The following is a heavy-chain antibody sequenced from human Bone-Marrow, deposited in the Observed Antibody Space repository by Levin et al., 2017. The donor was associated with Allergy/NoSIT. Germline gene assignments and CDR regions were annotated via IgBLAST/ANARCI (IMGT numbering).Heavy chain of an antibody. Sequence: ASVKVSCKASGYTFTGYYMHWVRQAPGQGLEWMGWINPNSGGTNYAQKFQGRVTMTRDTSISTAYMELSRLRSDDTAVYYCASTYYDYVWGSYRYTLGYWGQGTLVTVSS. CDR3: ASTYYDYVWGSYRYTLGY. V-gene: IGHV1-2*02. CDR2: INPNSGGT. D-gene: IGHD3-16*02. J-gene: IGHJ4*02. CDR1: GYTFTGYY.